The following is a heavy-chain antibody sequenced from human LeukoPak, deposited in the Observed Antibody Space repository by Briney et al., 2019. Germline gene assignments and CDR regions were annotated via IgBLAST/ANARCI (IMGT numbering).Heavy chain of an antibody. Sequence: PGGSLRLSCAASGFTFNIYAMSWVRQAPGEGLEWVSAISGSGGSTHYAESVKGRFTISRDNSKNTVNLQMISLGAEDTALYYCARVMYGSGSYSTHDYWGQGTLVTVSS. J-gene: IGHJ4*02. CDR1: GFTFNIYA. CDR3: ARVMYGSGSYSTHDY. D-gene: IGHD3-10*01. CDR2: ISGSGGST. V-gene: IGHV3-23*01.